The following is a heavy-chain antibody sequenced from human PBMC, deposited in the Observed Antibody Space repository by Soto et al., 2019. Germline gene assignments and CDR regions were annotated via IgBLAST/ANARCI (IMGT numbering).Heavy chain of an antibody. V-gene: IGHV4-39*07. D-gene: IGHD3-10*01. Sequence: SETLSLTCTVSGGSISSSSYYWGWIRQPPGKGLEWIGSIYHSGSTYYNPSLKRRITVSVDTSKNKFSLKLSSVTAEDTAVYYCAKSHYNPAYYFDYWGQGTLVTVSS. CDR3: AKSHYNPAYYFDY. J-gene: IGHJ4*02. CDR1: GGSISSSSYY. CDR2: IYHSGST.